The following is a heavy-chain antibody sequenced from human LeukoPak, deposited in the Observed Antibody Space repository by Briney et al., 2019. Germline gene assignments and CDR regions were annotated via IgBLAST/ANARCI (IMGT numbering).Heavy chain of an antibody. Sequence: KPSVTLSLTCTVCGGSISSYYWSWIRQPPGKGLEWLGYIYYSWKTNYNPSLKCRVTISVDTSKNHFSLKLSSVTAADTAVYYCARAPTYYDFWSGFKTYYYYMDVWGKGTTVTVSS. V-gene: IGHV4-59*01. D-gene: IGHD3-3*01. J-gene: IGHJ6*03. CDR1: GGSISSYY. CDR3: ARAPTYYDFWSGFKTYYYYMDV. CDR2: IYYSWKT.